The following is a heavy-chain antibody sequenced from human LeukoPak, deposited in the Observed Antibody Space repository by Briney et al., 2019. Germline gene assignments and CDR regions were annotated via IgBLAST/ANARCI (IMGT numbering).Heavy chain of an antibody. CDR2: INQDGSEK. J-gene: IGHJ4*02. V-gene: IGHV3-7*01. D-gene: IGHD2-2*01. CDR1: GITFSRFW. CDR3: VSFYETY. Sequence: GGSLRLSCAASGITFSRFWMSWVRQAPGKGLQWVANINQDGSEKHYVDSVKGRFTISKDNAKNTVYLQMNNLRAEDTAVYYCVSFYETYWGRGTLVTVSS.